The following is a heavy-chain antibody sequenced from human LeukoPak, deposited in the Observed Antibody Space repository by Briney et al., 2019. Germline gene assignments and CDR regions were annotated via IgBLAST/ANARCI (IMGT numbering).Heavy chain of an antibody. V-gene: IGHV3-66*01. D-gene: IGHD6-13*01. CDR2: VYSVGAT. CDR3: ARGGPAAGRFDY. Sequence: PGGSLRLSCAASGFIVSGNHMNWVRLAPGKGLEWVSIVYSVGATYYEDSVKGRFTISRDNSKNTLYLQMNSLRAEDTAVYYCARGGPAAGRFDYWGQGTLVTVSS. J-gene: IGHJ4*02. CDR1: GFIVSGNH.